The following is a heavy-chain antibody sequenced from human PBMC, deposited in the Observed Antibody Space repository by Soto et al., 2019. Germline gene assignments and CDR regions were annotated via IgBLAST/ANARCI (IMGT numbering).Heavy chain of an antibody. CDR3: ARIPHRDGYNPGTTFLDY. Sequence: PSETLSLTCAVYGGSFSGYYWSWIRQPPGKGLEWIGEINHSGSTNYNPSLKSRVTISVDTSKNQFSLKLSSVTAADTAVYYCARIPHRDGYNPGTTFLDYWGQGNLVTVSS. CDR2: INHSGST. V-gene: IGHV4-34*01. D-gene: IGHD1-1*01. J-gene: IGHJ4*02. CDR1: GGSFSGYY.